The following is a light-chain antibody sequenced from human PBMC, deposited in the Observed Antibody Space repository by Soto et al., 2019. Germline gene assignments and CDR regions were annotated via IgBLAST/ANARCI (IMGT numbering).Light chain of an antibody. Sequence: EIVITQSPATLSVSPVERATLSCRASQSVSSNLAWHQQKPGQAPRILMYDASTRATGIPARFSGSGSGTEFTLTISSLQSEDFAAYYCQQYHNWPITFGQGTRLEIK. CDR1: QSVSSN. V-gene: IGKV3-15*01. J-gene: IGKJ5*01. CDR2: DAS. CDR3: QQYHNWPIT.